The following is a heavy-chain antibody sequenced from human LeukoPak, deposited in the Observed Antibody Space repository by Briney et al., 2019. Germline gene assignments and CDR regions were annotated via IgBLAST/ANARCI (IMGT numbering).Heavy chain of an antibody. D-gene: IGHD3-22*01. CDR2: ISYDGSNK. CDR3: AKERPSSGYFDYFDY. CDR1: GFTLSSYG. Sequence: GGSLRLSCAASGFTLSSYGMHWVRQAPGKGLEWVAVISYDGSNKYYADSVKGRFTISRDNSKNTLYLQMNSLRAEDTAVYYCAKERPSSGYFDYFDYWGQGTLVTVSS. J-gene: IGHJ4*02. V-gene: IGHV3-30*18.